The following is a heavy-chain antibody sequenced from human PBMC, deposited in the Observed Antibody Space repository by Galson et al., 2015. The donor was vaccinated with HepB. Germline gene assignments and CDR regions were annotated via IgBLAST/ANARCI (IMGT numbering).Heavy chain of an antibody. CDR3: SRGPVSGGIWRGDY. Sequence: SLRLSCAVFGFTLRSYWMHWVRQVLGKGLVWISRIDPEGRSTSYADSVKGRFTISKDNVKNTVYLQMNSLTAEDTAVYFCSRGPVSGGIWRGDYWGQGTLVTVSS. V-gene: IGHV3-74*01. CDR1: GFTLRSYW. J-gene: IGHJ4*02. D-gene: IGHD7-27*01. CDR2: IDPEGRST.